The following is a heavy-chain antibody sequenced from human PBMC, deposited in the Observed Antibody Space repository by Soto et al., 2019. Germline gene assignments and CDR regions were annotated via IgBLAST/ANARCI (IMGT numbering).Heavy chain of an antibody. V-gene: IGHV4-4*07. CDR3: AREGASGFGMDV. CDR1: GGSIRSYY. J-gene: IGHJ6*02. Sequence: SETLSLTCNVSGGSIRSYYWSWVRQPAGKPLEWIGRIYTSGSTNYNPSLKSRVSMSVDTSKNQFSLEVTSVTATDTAVYYCAREGASGFGMDVWGQGTTVTVSS. CDR2: IYTSGST. D-gene: IGHD1-26*01.